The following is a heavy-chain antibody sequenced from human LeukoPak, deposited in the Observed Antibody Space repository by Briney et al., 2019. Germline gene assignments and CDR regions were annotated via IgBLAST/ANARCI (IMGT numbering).Heavy chain of an antibody. Sequence: PSETLSLTCAVSGYSTSSGYYWGWIRQPPGKGLEWIGSIYHSGSTYYNPSLKSRVTISVDTSKNQFSLKLSSVTAADTAVYYCARAVGATMAFDYWGQGTLVTVSS. J-gene: IGHJ4*02. D-gene: IGHD1-26*01. CDR2: IYHSGST. CDR1: GYSTSSGYY. CDR3: ARAVGATMAFDY. V-gene: IGHV4-38-2*01.